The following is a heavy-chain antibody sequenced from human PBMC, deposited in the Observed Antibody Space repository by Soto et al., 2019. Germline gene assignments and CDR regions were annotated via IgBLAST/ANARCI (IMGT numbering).Heavy chain of an antibody. V-gene: IGHV3-33*01. CDR3: ARVPNDYDSSGPSYGMDV. D-gene: IGHD3-22*01. Sequence: HPGGSLRLSCAASGFTFSSYGMHWVRQAPGKGLEWVAVIWYDGSNKYYADSVKGRFTISRDNSKNTLYLQMNSLRAEDTAVYYCARVPNDYDSSGPSYGMDVWGQGTTVTVS. J-gene: IGHJ6*02. CDR2: IWYDGSNK. CDR1: GFTFSSYG.